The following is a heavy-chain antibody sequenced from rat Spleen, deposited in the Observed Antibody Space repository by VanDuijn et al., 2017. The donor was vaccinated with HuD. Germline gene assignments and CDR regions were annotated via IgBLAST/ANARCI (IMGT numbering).Heavy chain of an antibody. D-gene: IGHD1-7*01. V-gene: IGHV5-19*01. Sequence: EVQLVESGGGLVQPGGSLRLSCAASGFTFSNYGMHWIRQAPTKGLEWVASISPSGAITNYRNSVKGRFTISRDNAKSTLFLQMGSLRSEDTATYYCARHGPIYYWGQGVMVTVSS. CDR2: ISPSGAIT. CDR3: ARHGPIYY. CDR1: GFTFSNYG. J-gene: IGHJ2*01.